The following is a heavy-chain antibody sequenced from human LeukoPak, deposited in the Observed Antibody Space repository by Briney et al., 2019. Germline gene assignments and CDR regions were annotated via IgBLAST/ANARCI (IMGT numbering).Heavy chain of an antibody. J-gene: IGHJ3*02. CDR3: AKDLTYYYGLGSSTNAFDI. V-gene: IGHV3-48*03. CDR1: GFTFSSYE. Sequence: PGGSLRLSCAASGFTFSSYEMNWVRQAPGKGLEWVSYISSSGSTIYYADSVKGRFTISRDNAKNSLYLQMNSLRAEDTALYYCAKDLTYYYGLGSSTNAFDIWGQGTMVTVSS. CDR2: ISSSGSTI. D-gene: IGHD3-10*01.